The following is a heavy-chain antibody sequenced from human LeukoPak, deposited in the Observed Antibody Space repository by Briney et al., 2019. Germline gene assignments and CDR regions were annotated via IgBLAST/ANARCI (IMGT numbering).Heavy chain of an antibody. D-gene: IGHD3-3*01. CDR1: GGSFSGYY. J-gene: IGHJ4*02. Sequence: PSETLSLTCAVYGGSFSGYYWSWIRQPPGKGLEWIGEINHSGSTYYNPSLKSRVTISVDTSKNNFSLKLNSVTAGDTAVYFCAREPNYDFWRGYYTKVDYFDFWGQGTLVTVSS. CDR3: AREPNYDFWRGYYTKVDYFDF. CDR2: INHSGST. V-gene: IGHV4-34*01.